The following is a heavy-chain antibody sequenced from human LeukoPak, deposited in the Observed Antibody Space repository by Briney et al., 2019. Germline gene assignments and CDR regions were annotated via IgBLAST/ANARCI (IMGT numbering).Heavy chain of an antibody. D-gene: IGHD2-21*01. CDR3: TRQSENYSLDY. CDR2: ISNSGDFI. J-gene: IGHJ4*02. V-gene: IGHV3-11*04. CDR1: GFMFSDEY. Sequence: GGSLRLSCAASGFMFSDEYMSWIRQAPGKGLEWVSYISNSGDFIAYADSVKGRFTISRDNSKNTLYLQMNSLRAEDTAVYFCTRQSENYSLDYWGQGTLVTVSS.